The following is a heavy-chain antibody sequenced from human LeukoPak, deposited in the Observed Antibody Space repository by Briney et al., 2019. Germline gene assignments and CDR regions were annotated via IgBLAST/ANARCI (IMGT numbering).Heavy chain of an antibody. D-gene: IGHD6-19*01. CDR2: ISDNGGST. CDR1: GFTFSSYA. CDR3: AKSRGIYDNSGWRTFDY. Sequence: PGGSLRLSCAASGFTFSSYAMSCVRQAPGKGLEWVSIISDNGGSTYYADSVKGRFTISRDNSKNTLYLQMNSLRAEDTAIYYCAKSRGIYDNSGWRTFDYWGQGTLVTVSS. V-gene: IGHV3-23*01. J-gene: IGHJ4*02.